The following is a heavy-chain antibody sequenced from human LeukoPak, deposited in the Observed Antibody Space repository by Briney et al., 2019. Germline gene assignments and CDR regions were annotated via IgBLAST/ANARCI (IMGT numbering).Heavy chain of an antibody. J-gene: IGHJ4*02. V-gene: IGHV3-9*01. CDR2: ISWNSGSI. CDR3: AKDTTAAAAPPFFDY. D-gene: IGHD6-13*01. Sequence: QSGRSLRLSCAASGFTFDDYAMHWVRQAPGKGMEWVSAISWNSGSIGYADSVKGRFTISRDNAKNSLYLQMNSLRAEDTALYYCAKDTTAAAAPPFFDYWGQGTLVTVSS. CDR1: GFTFDDYA.